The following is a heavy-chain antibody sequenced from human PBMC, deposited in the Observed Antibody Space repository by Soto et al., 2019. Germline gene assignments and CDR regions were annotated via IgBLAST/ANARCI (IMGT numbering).Heavy chain of an antibody. CDR1: GFTFSSYA. CDR2: ISGSGGST. Sequence: VGSLRLSCSVSGFTFSSYAMSWVRQAPGKGLEWVSAISGSGGSTYYADSVKGRFTISRDNSKNTLYLQMNSLRAEDTAVYYCAKTSRPYYLDYWGQGTLVTSPQ. V-gene: IGHV3-23*01. CDR3: AKTSRPYYLDY. J-gene: IGHJ4*02.